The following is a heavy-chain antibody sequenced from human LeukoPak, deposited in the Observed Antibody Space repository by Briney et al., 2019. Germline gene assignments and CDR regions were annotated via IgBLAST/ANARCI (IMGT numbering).Heavy chain of an antibody. Sequence: GGSLRLSCAASGFTFSSYAMSWVRQAPGKGLEGGSAISGIGGTYYADSVKGRCAISRDNSKNKLYLQMNSLRAEDTAVYFCAKGIYDMDVWGQGTTVTVSS. CDR2: ISGIGGT. V-gene: IGHV3-23*01. CDR3: AKGIYDMDV. CDR1: GFTFSSYA. J-gene: IGHJ6*02.